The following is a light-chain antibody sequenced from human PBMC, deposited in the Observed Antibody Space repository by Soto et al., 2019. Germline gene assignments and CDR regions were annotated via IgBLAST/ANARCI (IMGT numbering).Light chain of an antibody. CDR2: AAS. CDR1: QGLSSD. CDR3: QQLNSYPIT. Sequence: DIQLTQSPSFLSASVGDRVTITCRASQGLSSDLAWYQQKPGKAPKLLIYAASTLQSWVPSRFRGSGSGTEFTLTISSLQPEDFATYYCQQLNSYPITFGQGTRLEIK. J-gene: IGKJ5*01. V-gene: IGKV1-9*01.